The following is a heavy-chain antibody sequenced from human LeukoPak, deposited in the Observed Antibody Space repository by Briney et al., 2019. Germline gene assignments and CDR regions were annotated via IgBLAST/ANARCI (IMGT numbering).Heavy chain of an antibody. CDR2: ISAYNGNT. J-gene: IGHJ4*02. CDR1: GYTFTSYG. V-gene: IGHV1-18*01. Sequence: ASVKVSCKASGYTFTSYGISWVRQAPGQGLEWMGWISAYNGNTNYAQKLQGRVTMTTDTSTSTAYMELRSLRSDDTAVYYCAKDRGWTVTTLFEFDYWGQGTLVTVSS. D-gene: IGHD4-17*01. CDR3: AKDRGWTVTTLFEFDY.